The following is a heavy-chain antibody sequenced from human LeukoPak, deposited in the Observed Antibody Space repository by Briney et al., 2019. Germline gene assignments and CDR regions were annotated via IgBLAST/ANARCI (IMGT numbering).Heavy chain of an antibody. CDR2: IYHSGST. Sequence: PSETLSLTCTVSGYSISSGYYWGWIRQPPGKGLEWIGSIYHSGSTYYNPSLKSRVTISVDTSKNQFSLKLSSVTAADTAVYYCARGWGDIVLIVYPPDYWGQGTLVTVSS. J-gene: IGHJ4*02. CDR1: GYSISSGYY. V-gene: IGHV4-38-2*02. D-gene: IGHD2-8*01. CDR3: ARGWGDIVLIVYPPDY.